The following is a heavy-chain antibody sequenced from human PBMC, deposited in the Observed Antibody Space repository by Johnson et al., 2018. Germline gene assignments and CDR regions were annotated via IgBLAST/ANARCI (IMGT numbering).Heavy chain of an antibody. D-gene: IGHD5-24*01. Sequence: LVQSGGGVVQPGRSLRLCCAASGFTFSIYSMHWVRQAPGKGLEWVAGISDDGIYKYYADSVKGRFTISRDNSNDTLSLQMVSLRAEDPAVYYCAKDRTGNWHGHFQYWGQGTLVTVSS. CDR2: ISDDGIYK. V-gene: IGHV3-30-3*01. J-gene: IGHJ1*01. CDR3: AKDRTGNWHGHFQY. CDR1: GFTFSIYS.